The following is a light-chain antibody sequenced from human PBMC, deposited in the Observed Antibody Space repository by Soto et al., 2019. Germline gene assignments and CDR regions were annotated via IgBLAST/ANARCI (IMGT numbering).Light chain of an antibody. CDR3: HHVGSSRYT. CDR2: GAS. J-gene: IGKJ2*01. Sequence: EIVLAQSPGTLSLSPGERATLSCRASQSVSSTYLAWYRHTPGQAPRLLFYGASSRAAGIPDRFSGSGAGTYFTLTISRLEDEDSAVYYCHHVGSSRYTFGQGSKVDVK. V-gene: IGKV3-20*01. CDR1: QSVSSTY.